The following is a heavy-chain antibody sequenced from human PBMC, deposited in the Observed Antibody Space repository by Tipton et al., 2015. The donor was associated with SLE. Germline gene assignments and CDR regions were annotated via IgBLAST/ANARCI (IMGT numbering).Heavy chain of an antibody. CDR2: ISSSSSYI. D-gene: IGHD3-3*01. V-gene: IGHV3-21*01. CDR1: GFTFSSYS. CDR3: ARDDIGRAYYDFWSGYSNAFDI. Sequence: SLRLSCAASGFTFSSYSMNWVRQAPGKGLEWVSSISSSSSYIYYADSVKGRFTISRDNAKNSLYLQMNSLRAEDTAVYYCARDDIGRAYYDFWSGYSNAFDIWGQGTMVTVSS. J-gene: IGHJ3*02.